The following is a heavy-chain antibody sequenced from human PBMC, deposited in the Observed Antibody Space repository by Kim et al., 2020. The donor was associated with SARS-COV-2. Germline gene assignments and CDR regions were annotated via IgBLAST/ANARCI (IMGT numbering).Heavy chain of an antibody. Sequence: GESLKISCKGSGYSFTSYWISWVRQMPGKGLEWMGRIDPSDSYTNYSPSFQGHVTISADKSISTAYLQWSSLKASDTAMYYCARHGGRGPYSGYGWYFDLWGRGTLVTVSS. CDR1: GYSFTSYW. V-gene: IGHV5-10-1*01. D-gene: IGHD5-12*01. J-gene: IGHJ2*01. CDR3: ARHGGRGPYSGYGWYFDL. CDR2: IDPSDSYT.